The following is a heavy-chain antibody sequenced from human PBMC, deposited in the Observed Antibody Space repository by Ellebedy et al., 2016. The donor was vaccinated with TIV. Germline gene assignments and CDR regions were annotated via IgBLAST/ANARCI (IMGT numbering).Heavy chain of an antibody. CDR3: VRGTVALQSLKYFDS. CDR1: GGTFSGYY. V-gene: IGHV4-34*01. D-gene: IGHD6-19*01. Sequence: SETLSLTXAVYGGTFSGYYWTWIRQPPGKGLEWIGEVNHSGTASYNPSLKSRVTISEDTSKNQFSLKLTSVTAADTAVYYCVRGTVALQSLKYFDSWGQGTLVTVSS. J-gene: IGHJ4*02. CDR2: VNHSGTA.